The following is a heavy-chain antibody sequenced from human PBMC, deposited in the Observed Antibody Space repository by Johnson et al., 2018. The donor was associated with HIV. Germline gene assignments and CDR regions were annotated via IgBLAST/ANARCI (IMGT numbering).Heavy chain of an antibody. CDR2: IRQDGSEQ. D-gene: IGHD3-22*01. CDR1: GFTFSTYW. V-gene: IGHV3-7*01. CDR3: ARDPNYYDSAAFDI. J-gene: IGHJ3*02. Sequence: EVQLVESGGGLVQPGGSLRLSCAASGFTFSTYWMIWVRQAPGKVLEWVASIRQDGSEQYYADSVKGRFTISRDNSKNTLYLQMNSLRAEDTAVYYCARDPNYYDSAAFDIWGQGTMVTVSS.